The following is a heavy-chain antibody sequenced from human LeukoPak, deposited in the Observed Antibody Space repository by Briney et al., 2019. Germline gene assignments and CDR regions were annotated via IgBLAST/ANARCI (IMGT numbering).Heavy chain of an antibody. V-gene: IGHV4-38-2*01. CDR3: AKTDYGDYGAFNI. Sequence: SETLSLTCAVRDYSISSGYSWGWVRQPPGKGLEWIANFYLSGTTYYNPSLKSRFTISLGTSNNHFSLKLSSVTASDTAVYWCAKTDYGDYGAFNIWGQGTMVTVSS. J-gene: IGHJ3*02. D-gene: IGHD4-17*01. CDR2: FYLSGTT. CDR1: DYSISSGYS.